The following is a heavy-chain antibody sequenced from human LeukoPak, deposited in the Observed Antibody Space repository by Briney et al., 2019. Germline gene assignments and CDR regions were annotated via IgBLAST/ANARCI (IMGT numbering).Heavy chain of an antibody. D-gene: IGHD6-13*01. V-gene: IGHV3-30*02. CDR3: AKDVWQQLVNDY. J-gene: IGHJ4*02. Sequence: PGRSLRLSCAASGFTFSSYGMHWVRQAPGKGLEWVAFIRYDGSNKYYADSVKGRFTISRDNSKNTLYLQMNSLRAEDTAVYYCAKDVWQQLVNDYWGQGTLVTVSS. CDR1: GFTFSSYG. CDR2: IRYDGSNK.